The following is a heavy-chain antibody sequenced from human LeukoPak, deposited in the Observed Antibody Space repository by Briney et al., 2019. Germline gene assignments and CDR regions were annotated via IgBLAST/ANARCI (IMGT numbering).Heavy chain of an antibody. J-gene: IGHJ4*02. CDR3: AREFGARYSYGLHFDY. CDR2: VNPNSGNT. V-gene: IGHV1-8*01. CDR1: GYTFTSYD. Sequence: ASVKVSCKASGYTFTSYDINWVRQATGQGLEWMGWVNPNSGNTGYAQKLQGRVTMTTDTSTSTAYMELRSLRSDDTAVYYCAREFGARYSYGLHFDYWGQGTLVTVSS. D-gene: IGHD5-18*01.